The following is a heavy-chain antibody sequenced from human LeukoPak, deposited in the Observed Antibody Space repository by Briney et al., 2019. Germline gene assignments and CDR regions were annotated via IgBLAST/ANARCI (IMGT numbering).Heavy chain of an antibody. V-gene: IGHV4-39*01. CDR2: IYYSGGT. CDR1: GGSISSSSYY. J-gene: IGHJ2*01. Sequence: SETLYLTCTVSGGSISSSSYYWGWIRQPPGKGLEWIGSIYYSGGTYYNPSLKSRVTISVDTSKNQFSLKLSSVTAADTAVYYCARHGMTVPAARDWYFDLWGRGTLVTVSS. D-gene: IGHD2-2*01. CDR3: ARHGMTVPAARDWYFDL.